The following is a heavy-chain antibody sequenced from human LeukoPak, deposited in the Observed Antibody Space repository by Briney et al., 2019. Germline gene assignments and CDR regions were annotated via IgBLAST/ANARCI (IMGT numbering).Heavy chain of an antibody. D-gene: IGHD1-14*01. V-gene: IGHV4-39*07. Sequence: PSETLSLTCTVSGGSISSSSYYWGWIRQPPGKGLEWIGSIYYSGSTYYNPSLKSRVTISVDTSKNQFSLKLRSVTAADTAVYYCALSPGNWFDPWGQGTLVTVSS. CDR2: IYYSGST. CDR1: GGSISSSSYY. CDR3: ALSPGNWFDP. J-gene: IGHJ5*02.